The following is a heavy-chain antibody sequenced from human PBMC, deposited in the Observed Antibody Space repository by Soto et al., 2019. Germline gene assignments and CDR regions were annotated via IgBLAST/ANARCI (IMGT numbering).Heavy chain of an antibody. CDR2: ISHLGST. V-gene: IGHV4-4*02. CDR3: AGSYETDDYYLEY. Sequence: SENLSLTCVVSGGSISSSNWWSWVRQTAGKALEWIVEISHLGSTNYNPSLQSRVSMSLDKSNNQFSLTLTSVTAADTAVYFCAGSYETDDYYLEYWARRIMVTVA. D-gene: IGHD3-16*01. CDR1: GGSISSSNW. J-gene: IGHJ4*02.